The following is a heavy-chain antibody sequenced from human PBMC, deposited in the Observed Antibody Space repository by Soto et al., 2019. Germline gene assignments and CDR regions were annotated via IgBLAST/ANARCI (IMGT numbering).Heavy chain of an antibody. CDR1: GYTFISFS. V-gene: IGHV1-3*01. D-gene: IGHD5-18*01. CDR2: ITAGNDNT. J-gene: IGHJ6*02. Sequence: GASVKVSCKASGYTFISFSIHWLRQAPGQRPEWMGWITAGNDNTYFSQKFQGRVTITRDTSANTVYMEVSSLRSEDTAVYYCARGRGYSVGSNCVDVWGQGTTVTVSS. CDR3: ARGRGYSVGSNCVDV.